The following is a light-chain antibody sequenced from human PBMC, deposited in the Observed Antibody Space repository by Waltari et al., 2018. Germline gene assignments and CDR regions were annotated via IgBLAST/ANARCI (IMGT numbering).Light chain of an antibody. V-gene: IGKV4-1*01. J-gene: IGKJ1*01. CDR2: GHL. CDR3: QQFQSHLRT. Sequence: DIVMTQSPESLAVSLGERATITSSPVRVFYTAPTIRTTLLGTSRNQDSLRSCSFTGHLPGNPGSRTDSVAAGLTDFTLTISSLQAEDVAVYYCQQFQSHLRTFGQGTKVEIK. CDR1: RVFYTAPTIRTT.